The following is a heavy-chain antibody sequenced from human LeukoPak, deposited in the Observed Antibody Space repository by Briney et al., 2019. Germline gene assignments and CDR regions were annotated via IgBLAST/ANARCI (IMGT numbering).Heavy chain of an antibody. CDR2: ISSSGTTR. J-gene: IGHJ2*01. CDR3: AREATQDWYFDL. V-gene: IGHV3-11*04. Sequence: PGGSLRLSCAASGFTFNDYYMSWIRQAPGKGLEWVSYISSSGTTRYYADSVKGRFTISWDNPKNSLYLQMNSLRAEDTAVYYCAREATQDWYFDLWGRGTLVTVSS. CDR1: GFTFNDYY.